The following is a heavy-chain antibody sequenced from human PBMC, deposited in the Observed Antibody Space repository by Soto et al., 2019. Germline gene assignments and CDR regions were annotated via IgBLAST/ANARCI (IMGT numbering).Heavy chain of an antibody. V-gene: IGHV3-30*18. J-gene: IGHJ6*02. Sequence: GGSLRLSCAASGFTFSSYGMHWVRQAPGKGLEWVAVISYDGSNKYYADSVKGRFTISRDNSKNTLYLQMNSLRAEDTAVYYFAKDRSYDSLSYYGMDVWGQGTTVTVAS. CDR3: AKDRSYDSLSYYGMDV. D-gene: IGHD3-22*01. CDR1: GFTFSSYG. CDR2: ISYDGSNK.